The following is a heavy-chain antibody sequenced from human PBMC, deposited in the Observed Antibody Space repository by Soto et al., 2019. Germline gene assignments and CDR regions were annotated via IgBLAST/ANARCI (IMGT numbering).Heavy chain of an antibody. J-gene: IGHJ4*02. CDR1: DGSFSYYI. CDR2: INHSGSA. V-gene: IGHV4-34*01. CDR3: ARGLISGSHYSGGWYYFDS. Sequence: PLETLSLTCDVYDGSFSYYILTWIRQTPGKGLQWIGQINHSGSANYNPSLKSRVTISVHTSSSQFSLELSSVTAADTAVYYCARGLISGSHYSGGWYYFDSWGQGTQVTVSS. D-gene: IGHD1-26*01.